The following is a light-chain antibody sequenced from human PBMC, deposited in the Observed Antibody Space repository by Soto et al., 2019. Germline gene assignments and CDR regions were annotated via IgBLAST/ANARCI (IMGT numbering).Light chain of an antibody. V-gene: IGKV3D-20*01. J-gene: IGKJ5*01. CDR3: QQYGSSPIT. Sequence: ESVLTQSPATLSLSPGERATLSCRASQSVSSYLAWYQQKPGLAPRLLIHDTSSRAIGIPDRFSGSKSGTNFTLTIRRMEPEDVGMYYCQQYGSSPITFGQGTRLEIK. CDR1: QSVSSY. CDR2: DTS.